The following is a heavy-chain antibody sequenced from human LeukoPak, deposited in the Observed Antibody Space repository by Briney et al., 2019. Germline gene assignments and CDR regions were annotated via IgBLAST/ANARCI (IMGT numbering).Heavy chain of an antibody. CDR1: GFTFSSYA. Sequence: PGGSLRLSCAASGFTFSSYAMHWVRQAPGKGLEWVAVISYDGSNKYYADSVKGRFTISRDNSKNTLYLQMNSLRAEDTAVYYCQSWNPYYWGQGTLVTVSS. J-gene: IGHJ4*02. CDR2: ISYDGSNK. D-gene: IGHD1-1*01. V-gene: IGHV3-30-3*01. CDR3: QSWNPYY.